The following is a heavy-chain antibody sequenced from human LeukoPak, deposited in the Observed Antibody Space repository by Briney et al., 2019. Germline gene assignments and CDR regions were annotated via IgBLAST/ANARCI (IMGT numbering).Heavy chain of an antibody. J-gene: IGHJ4*02. Sequence: TPSETLSLTCTVSGGSMSSYYWSWIRQPPGKGLEWIGYIYYSGSTNYNPSLKSRVTISVDTSKNQFSLKLISVTAAGTAVYYCARTSGPYGGNYFDYWGQGTLVTVSS. V-gene: IGHV4-59*08. CDR1: GGSMSSYY. CDR2: IYYSGST. D-gene: IGHD4-23*01. CDR3: ARTSGPYGGNYFDY.